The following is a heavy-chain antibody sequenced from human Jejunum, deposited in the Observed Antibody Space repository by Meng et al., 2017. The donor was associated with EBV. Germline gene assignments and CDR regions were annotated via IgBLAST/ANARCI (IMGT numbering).Heavy chain of an antibody. Sequence: QLRLQESGSGLVKPSQTRSLPCAVSGDSITRGAYLWSWIRQPPGKGLEWIGNIYHIGSTYYNPSLKSRVTISVDRSKNQFSLKLTSVTAADTAVYYCARGGPDFGDYVPFDYWGQGTLVTVSS. D-gene: IGHD4-17*01. CDR2: IYHIGST. CDR3: ARGGPDFGDYVPFDY. V-gene: IGHV4-30-2*01. J-gene: IGHJ4*02. CDR1: GDSITRGAYL.